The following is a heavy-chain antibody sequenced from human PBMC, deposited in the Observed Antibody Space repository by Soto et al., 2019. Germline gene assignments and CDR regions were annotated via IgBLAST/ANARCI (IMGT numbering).Heavy chain of an antibody. J-gene: IGHJ4*02. Sequence: PGGSLRLSCAASGFTFSSYWMSWVRQAPGKGLEWVANIKQDGSEKYYVDSVKGRFTISRGNAKNSLYLQMNSLRAEDTAVYYCARAGEIWFGELARWGQGTLVTVSS. D-gene: IGHD3-10*01. CDR2: IKQDGSEK. V-gene: IGHV3-7*01. CDR3: ARAGEIWFGELAR. CDR1: GFTFSSYW.